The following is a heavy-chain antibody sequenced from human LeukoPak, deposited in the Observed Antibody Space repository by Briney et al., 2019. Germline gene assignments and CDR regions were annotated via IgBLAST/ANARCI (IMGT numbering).Heavy chain of an antibody. D-gene: IGHD1-26*01. V-gene: IGHV3-33*06. Sequence: GGSLRLSCAASGFTFSSYGMHWVRQAPGKGLEWVAVIWFDGTNKYYADSVKGRFTISRDNSKNTLYLQMNSLRAEDTAVYYCAKEAEGALDAFDIWGQGTMVTVSS. CDR1: GFTFSSYG. CDR2: IWFDGTNK. CDR3: AKEAEGALDAFDI. J-gene: IGHJ3*02.